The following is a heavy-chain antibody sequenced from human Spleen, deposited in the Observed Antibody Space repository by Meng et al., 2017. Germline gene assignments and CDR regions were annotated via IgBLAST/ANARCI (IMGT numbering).Heavy chain of an antibody. D-gene: IGHD6-13*01. Sequence: SETLSLTCTVSGGSISSYYWSWIRQPPGKGLEWIGYIYYSGSTNYNPSLKSRVTLSVDTSKNQFSLKLSSVTAADTAGYYCARYLSSSWYTYYYYGMDVWGQGTTVTVSS. CDR2: IYYSGST. CDR3: ARYLSSSWYTYYYYGMDV. CDR1: GGSISSYY. J-gene: IGHJ6*02. V-gene: IGHV4-59*01.